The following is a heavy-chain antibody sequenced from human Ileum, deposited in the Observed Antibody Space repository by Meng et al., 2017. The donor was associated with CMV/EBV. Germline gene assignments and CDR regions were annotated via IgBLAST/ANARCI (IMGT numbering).Heavy chain of an antibody. J-gene: IGHJ5*02. CDR3: AGDGGFSDP. D-gene: IGHD3-16*01. V-gene: IGHV3-66*01. CDR1: GFTVSGKS. Sequence: GGGLCYSGGTLVLSWAASGFTVSGKSMNWVRQAPGKGLEWVSLMYSSGSTKYADSVKGRFTISRDNSKNTLYLQMNSLRVEDTAVYYCAGDGGFSDPWGQGTLVTVSS. CDR2: MYSSGST.